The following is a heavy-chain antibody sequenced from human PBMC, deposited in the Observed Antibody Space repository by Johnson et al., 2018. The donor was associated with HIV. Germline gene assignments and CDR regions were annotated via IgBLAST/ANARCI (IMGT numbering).Heavy chain of an antibody. Sequence: VQLVESGGGLVQPGGSLRLSCAASGFPFSSFAMSWVRQAPGKGLEWVSSISGGGGSIYYADSVKGRFTISRDNPKNTLFLQMNILRAEDTAVYYCARPVAGMNDAFDIWGQGTMVTVSS. CDR1: GFPFSSFA. J-gene: IGHJ3*02. CDR2: ISGGGGSI. D-gene: IGHD6-19*01. CDR3: ARPVAGMNDAFDI. V-gene: IGHV3-23*04.